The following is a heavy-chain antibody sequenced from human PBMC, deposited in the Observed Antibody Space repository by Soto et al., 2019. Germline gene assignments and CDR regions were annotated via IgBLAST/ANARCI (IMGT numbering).Heavy chain of an antibody. CDR2: INHNGST. J-gene: IGHJ6*02. D-gene: IGHD3-10*01. CDR1: GGSFSGYY. CDR3: ARGYYYGSGSYYPGYYYYGMDV. Sequence: KASETLSLTCAFYGGSFSGYYWSWIRQPPEKGQERNGEINHNGSTNYNPSIKSRVTISVDTSKNQFSLKLSSVTAADTAVYYCARGYYYGSGSYYPGYYYYGMDVWGQGTTVTVSS. V-gene: IGHV4-34*01.